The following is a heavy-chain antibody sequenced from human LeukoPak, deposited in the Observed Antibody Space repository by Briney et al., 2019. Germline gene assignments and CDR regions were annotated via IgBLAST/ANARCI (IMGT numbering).Heavy chain of an antibody. J-gene: IGHJ4*02. CDR2: INPSGSSV. V-gene: IGHV3-48*03. CDR3: ATYDSSGYYRYRHFDY. Sequence: PGGSLRLSCEGSGFIFSNYEMNWVRQAPGKGLEWISYINPSGSSVYYADSVKGRFTISRDNSKNTLYLQMNSLRVEDTAVYYCATYDSSGYYRYRHFDYWGQGTLVTVSS. CDR1: GFIFSNYE. D-gene: IGHD3-22*01.